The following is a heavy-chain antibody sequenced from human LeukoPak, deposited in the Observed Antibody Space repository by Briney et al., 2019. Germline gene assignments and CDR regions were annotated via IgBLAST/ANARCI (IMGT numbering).Heavy chain of an antibody. Sequence: SETLSLTCAVYRGSFSGYYWSWIRQPPGTGLEWIGEINHSGSTNYNPSLQSRVTISVHTTKNQFSLKLSSATAADTAVYDCSRGQVRFLEWLYDYWGQGTLVTVSS. CDR3: SRGQVRFLEWLYDY. V-gene: IGHV4-34*01. CDR2: INHSGST. J-gene: IGHJ4*02. D-gene: IGHD3-3*01. CDR1: RGSFSGYY.